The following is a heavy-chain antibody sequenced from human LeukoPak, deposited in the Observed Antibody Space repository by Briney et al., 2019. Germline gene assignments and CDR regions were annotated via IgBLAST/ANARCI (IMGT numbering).Heavy chain of an antibody. V-gene: IGHV3-23*01. J-gene: IGHJ3*02. CDR1: GFTFSSHG. D-gene: IGHD4-17*01. Sequence: PGGSLRLSCAASGFTFSSHGMSWVRQAPGKGLEWVSTISGSGDNTYYADSVKGRFTISGDNSKNTLYLQMNSLRAEDTAVYYCAKDLDSGDRSDVFDIWGQGTMVTVSS. CDR3: AKDLDSGDRSDVFDI. CDR2: ISGSGDNT.